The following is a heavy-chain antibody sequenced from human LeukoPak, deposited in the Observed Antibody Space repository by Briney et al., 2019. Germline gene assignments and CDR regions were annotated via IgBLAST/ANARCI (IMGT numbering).Heavy chain of an antibody. CDR2: IYISGST. D-gene: IGHD4/OR15-4a*01. CDR1: GGSISSGSYY. V-gene: IGHV4-61*10. J-gene: IGHJ5*02. Sequence: SETLSLTCTVSGGSISSGSYYWSWIRQPAGKGLEWIGHIYISGSTNYNPSLMSRVTISVDTSKNQFSLKLNSVTAADTAVYYCAREVSDYGGNWFDPWGQGTLVTVSS. CDR3: AREVSDYGGNWFDP.